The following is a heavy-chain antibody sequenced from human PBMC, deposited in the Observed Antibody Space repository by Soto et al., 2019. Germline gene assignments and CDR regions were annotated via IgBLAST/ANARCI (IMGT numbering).Heavy chain of an antibody. CDR3: ARDNVGLADQYGLDV. CDR1: AFTFSDYY. J-gene: IGHJ6*02. V-gene: IGHV3-11*01. CDR2: ISSSGSTI. Sequence: PGGSLRLSCAASAFTFSDYYMSWIRQAPGKGLEWVSHISSSGSTIYYADSVKGRFTISRDNAKNSLYLQMNSLRAEDTAVYYCARDNVGLADQYGLDVWGQGTTVTVSS. D-gene: IGHD1-26*01.